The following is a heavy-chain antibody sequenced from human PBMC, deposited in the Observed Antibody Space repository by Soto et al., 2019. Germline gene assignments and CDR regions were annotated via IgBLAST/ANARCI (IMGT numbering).Heavy chain of an antibody. J-gene: IGHJ6*02. CDR3: ARDPHYYDFWSGYSAERSYSMAV. D-gene: IGHD3-3*01. CDR1: GYTFTSYG. Sequence: QVQLVQSGAEVKKPGASVKVSCKASGYTFTSYGISWVRQAPGQGLEWMGWISAYNGKTNYAQKLQGRVTMTTDTSTSTAYMELRRLRSDDTAVYYCARDPHYYDFWSGYSAERSYSMAVSGQGTTVTVSS. V-gene: IGHV1-18*01. CDR2: ISAYNGKT.